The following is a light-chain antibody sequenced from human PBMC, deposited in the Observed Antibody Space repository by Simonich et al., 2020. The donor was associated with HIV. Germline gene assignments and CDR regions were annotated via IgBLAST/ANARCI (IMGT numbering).Light chain of an antibody. CDR1: QSISSY. CDR3: QQHKSYPLT. J-gene: IGKJ4*01. Sequence: DIQMTQSPSSLSASVGDRVTITCRASQSISSYLNWYQQKPGKAPKVLIYAASTLQSGVPSRFSGSGSGTEFTLTISSLQPEDFASYYCQQHKSYPLTFGGGTKVEIK. V-gene: IGKV1-9*01. CDR2: AAS.